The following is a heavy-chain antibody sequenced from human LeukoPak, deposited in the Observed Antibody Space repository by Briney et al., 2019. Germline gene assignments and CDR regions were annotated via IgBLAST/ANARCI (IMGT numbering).Heavy chain of an antibody. CDR3: ARPPYYYDSSGLFGYYYYMDV. J-gene: IGHJ6*03. Sequence: GGSLRLSCAASGFTFSSYWMSWVRQAPGKGLEWVANIKQDGSEKYYVDSVKGRFTISRDNAKNSLYLQMNSLRAEDTAVYYCARPPYYYDSSGLFGYYYYMDVWGKGTTVTVSS. CDR2: IKQDGSEK. D-gene: IGHD3-22*01. V-gene: IGHV3-7*01. CDR1: GFTFSSYW.